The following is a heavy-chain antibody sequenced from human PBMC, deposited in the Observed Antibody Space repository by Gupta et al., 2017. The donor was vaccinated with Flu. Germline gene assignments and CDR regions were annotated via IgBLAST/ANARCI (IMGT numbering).Heavy chain of an antibody. D-gene: IGHD6-13*01. Sequence: RLSCAASGLTFSDYAMNWVRQAPGKGLEWVSTVGAGGDRTYYADSVMGRFTISRDNSKNTVYLQMNSLRGDDTAVYYCAKDRSGNPAIDYWGQGTLVTVS. V-gene: IGHV3-23*01. CDR2: VGAGGDRT. CDR1: GLTFSDYA. CDR3: AKDRSGNPAIDY. J-gene: IGHJ4*02.